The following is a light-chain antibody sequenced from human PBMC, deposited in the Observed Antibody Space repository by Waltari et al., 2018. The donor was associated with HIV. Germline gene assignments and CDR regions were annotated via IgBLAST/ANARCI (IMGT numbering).Light chain of an antibody. CDR2: HVS. J-gene: IGLJ2*01. Sequence: QSALTQPASVSGSPGQSITISCTGTSSDVGGYKYVSWYQQHPVKAPKLMIYHVSNLPSVVSTRFSGSEAGNTASLTISGLQAEDEADYYCTSYTSSNTLVIFGGGTKLTVL. V-gene: IGLV2-14*03. CDR3: TSYTSSNTLVI. CDR1: SSDVGGYKY.